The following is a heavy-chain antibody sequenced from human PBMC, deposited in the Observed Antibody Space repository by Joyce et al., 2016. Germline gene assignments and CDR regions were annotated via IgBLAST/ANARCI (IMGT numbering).Heavy chain of an antibody. CDR2: ISYDGSNK. CDR1: GVTFSNYG. CDR3: ARALGWDSNSCHDY. J-gene: IGHJ4*02. V-gene: IGHV3-30*03. D-gene: IGHD6-13*01. Sequence: QVQLVESGGGVVQPGRSLRLSCAASGVTFSNYGMHWVRQAPGKGLEWVAVISYDGSNKYYVDSVKCRFTISRDNSKNTLYLQMNSLRPEDTAVYYCARALGWDSNSCHDYWGQGTLVTVSS.